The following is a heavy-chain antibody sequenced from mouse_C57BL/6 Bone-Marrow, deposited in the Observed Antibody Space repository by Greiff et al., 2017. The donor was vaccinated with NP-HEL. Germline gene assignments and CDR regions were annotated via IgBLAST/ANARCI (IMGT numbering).Heavy chain of an antibody. D-gene: IGHD1-1*01. J-gene: IGHJ4*01. Sequence: EVMLVESGGDLVKPGGSLKLSCAASGFTFSSYGMSWVRQTPDKRLEWVATISSGGSYTYYPDSVKGRFTISRDNAKNTLYLQMSSLKSEDTAMYYCARHEVVAPDYYAMDYWGQGTSVTVSS. CDR2: ISSGGSYT. V-gene: IGHV5-6*02. CDR1: GFTFSSYG. CDR3: ARHEVVAPDYYAMDY.